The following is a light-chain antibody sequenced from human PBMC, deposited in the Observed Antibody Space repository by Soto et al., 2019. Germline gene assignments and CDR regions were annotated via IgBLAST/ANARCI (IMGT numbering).Light chain of an antibody. CDR2: DAS. CDR3: QQYNSYST. J-gene: IGKJ3*01. CDR1: QSISSW. V-gene: IGKV1-5*01. Sequence: DIQMTQSPSTLSASVGDRVTITCRASQSISSWLAWYQQKPGKAPKLLIYDASSLESGVPSRFSGSGSGTEFNLTISSLQPDDFANYYYQQYNSYSTFGPGNKVDIK.